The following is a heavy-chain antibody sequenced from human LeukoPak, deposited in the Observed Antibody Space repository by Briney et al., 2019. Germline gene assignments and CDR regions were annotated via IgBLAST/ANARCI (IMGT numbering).Heavy chain of an antibody. V-gene: IGHV1-69*13. CDR1: GGTFSSYA. J-gene: IGHJ6*02. D-gene: IGHD6-6*01. CDR2: IIPIFGTA. Sequence: ASVKVSCKASGGTFSSYAISWVRQAPGQGLEWMGGIIPIFGTANYAQKFQGRVTITADESTSTAYMELSSLRSEDTAVYYCARRKIAARPNYYYGMDVWGQGTTVTVSS. CDR3: ARRKIAARPNYYYGMDV.